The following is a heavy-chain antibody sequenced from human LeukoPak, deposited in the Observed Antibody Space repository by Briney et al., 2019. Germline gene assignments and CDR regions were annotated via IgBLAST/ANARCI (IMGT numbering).Heavy chain of an antibody. CDR1: GGTFSSYA. V-gene: IGHV1-69*04. Sequence: GASVKVSCKASGGTFSSYAISWVRQAPGQGLEWMGRIIPIFGIANYAQKFQGRVTITADKSTSTAYMVLSSLRSEDTAVYYCARDQFTIGTFDYWGQGTLVTVSS. CDR2: IIPIFGIA. D-gene: IGHD3-10*01. CDR3: ARDQFTIGTFDY. J-gene: IGHJ4*02.